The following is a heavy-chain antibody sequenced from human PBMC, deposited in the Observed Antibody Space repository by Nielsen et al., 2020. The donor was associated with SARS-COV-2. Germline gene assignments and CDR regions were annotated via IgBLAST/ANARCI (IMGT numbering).Heavy chain of an antibody. V-gene: IGHV3-23*01. CDR1: GFTFSSYA. Sequence: GGSLRLSCAASGFTFSSYAMSRVRQAPGKGLEWVSAISGSGGSTYYADSVKGRFTISRDNSKNTLYLQMNSLRAEDTAVYYCAKGRPFGGSQYYFDYWGQGTLVTVSS. J-gene: IGHJ4*02. CDR2: ISGSGGST. D-gene: IGHD1-26*01. CDR3: AKGRPFGGSQYYFDY.